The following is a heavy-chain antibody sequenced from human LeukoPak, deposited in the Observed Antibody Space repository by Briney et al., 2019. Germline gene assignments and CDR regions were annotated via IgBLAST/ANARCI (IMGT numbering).Heavy chain of an antibody. CDR1: GYTFTTYW. J-gene: IGHJ4*02. CDR3: VRHGLGSSWFGFDN. D-gene: IGHD6-13*01. CDR2: IYPGDSDP. Sequence: GESLKISCKGSGYTFTTYWIGWVRQMPGKGLEWMGIIYPGDSDPRYSPSFQGQVTISADTSISTAYLPWSSLKASDSAMYYCVRHGLGSSWFGFDNWGQGTLVTVSS. V-gene: IGHV5-51*01.